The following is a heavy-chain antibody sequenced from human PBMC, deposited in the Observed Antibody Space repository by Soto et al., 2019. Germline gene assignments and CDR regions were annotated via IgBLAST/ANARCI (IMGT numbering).Heavy chain of an antibody. CDR2: ISAYNGNT. CDR3: ARGEMYYDFWSGSMDV. Sequence: ASVKASSKASGYTLTSNGISWVRQAPGQGLEWMGWISAYNGNTNYAQKLQGRVTMTTDTSTSTAYMELRSLRSDDTAVYYCARGEMYYDFWSGSMDVWGKGTTVTVSS. D-gene: IGHD3-3*01. J-gene: IGHJ6*03. V-gene: IGHV1-18*01. CDR1: GYTLTSNG.